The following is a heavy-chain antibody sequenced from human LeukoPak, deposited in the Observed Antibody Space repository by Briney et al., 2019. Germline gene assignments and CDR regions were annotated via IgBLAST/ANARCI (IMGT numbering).Heavy chain of an antibody. CDR2: INWNGGST. CDR1: GFTFDDYG. J-gene: IGHJ3*02. Sequence: GSLRLSCAASGFTFDDYGMSWVRQAPGKGLEWVSGINWNGGSTGYSDSVKGRFTIYRDNAKNSLYLQMNSLRAEDTALYYCARDFLPLVDDAFDIWGQGTMVTVSS. V-gene: IGHV3-20*04. D-gene: IGHD2-15*01. CDR3: ARDFLPLVDDAFDI.